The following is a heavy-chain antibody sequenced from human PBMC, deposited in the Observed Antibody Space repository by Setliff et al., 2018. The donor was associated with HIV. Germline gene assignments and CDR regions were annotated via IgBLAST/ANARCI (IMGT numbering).Heavy chain of an antibody. D-gene: IGHD5-12*01. V-gene: IGHV4-38-2*01. CDR1: GYSISSGYY. Sequence: SETLSLTCAVSGYSISSGYYWGWIRQTPGKGLEWIGSIYHSGTTYHNPSLRSRVTISVDTSKNQFSLKLSSVTAADTAVYYCARQGDGYNLYHVYYFDYWGQGTLVTVSS. J-gene: IGHJ4*02. CDR3: ARQGDGYNLYHVYYFDY. CDR2: IYHSGTT.